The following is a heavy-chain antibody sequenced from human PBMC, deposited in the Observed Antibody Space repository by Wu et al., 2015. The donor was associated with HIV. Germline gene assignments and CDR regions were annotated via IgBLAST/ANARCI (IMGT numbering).Heavy chain of an antibody. CDR2: IIPIFGTA. D-gene: IGHD2-21*01. CDR3: ARHIYCGGDCLLSYFDY. J-gene: IGHJ4*02. V-gene: IGHV1-69*05. CDR1: GGTFSSYA. Sequence: QVQLVQSGAEVKKPGSSVKVSCKASGGTFSSYAISWVRQAPGQGLEWMGGIIPIFGTANYAQKFQGRVTMTTDTSSSTAYMELRSLRSDDTAVYYCARHIYCGGDCLLSYFDYWGQGTLVTVSS.